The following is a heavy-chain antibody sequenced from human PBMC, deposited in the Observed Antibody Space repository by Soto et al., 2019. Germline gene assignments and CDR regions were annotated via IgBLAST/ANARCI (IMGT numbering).Heavy chain of an antibody. CDR1: GGTFSSYA. V-gene: IGHV1-69*12. D-gene: IGHD6-13*01. CDR2: IIPIFGTA. J-gene: IGHJ5*02. CDR3: ARQAYLGRRSSSWYPSWFDP. Sequence: QVQLVQSGAEVKKPGSSVKVSCKASGGTFSSYAISWVRQAPGQGLEWMGGIIPIFGTANYAQKFQGRVTIEADESTSTAHMELSSLRSEDKAVYYWARQAYLGRRSSSWYPSWFDPWGQGTLVTVSS.